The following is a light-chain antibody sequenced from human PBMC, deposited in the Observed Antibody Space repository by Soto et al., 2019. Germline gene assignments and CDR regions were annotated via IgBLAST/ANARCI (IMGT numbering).Light chain of an antibody. Sequence: EVVLPQSPGTLSLSPGERATLSCRASQSVAANYLAWYQQKRGQAPRLLIYGASSRATGIPDRFSGSGSGTDFSLTISRLEPEDFSVYYCHQYGTAHLTFGPGTKVDIK. CDR3: HQYGTAHLT. J-gene: IGKJ3*01. V-gene: IGKV3-20*01. CDR1: QSVAANY. CDR2: GAS.